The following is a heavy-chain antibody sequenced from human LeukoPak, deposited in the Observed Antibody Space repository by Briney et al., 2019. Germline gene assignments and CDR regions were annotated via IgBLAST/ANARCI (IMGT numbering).Heavy chain of an antibody. J-gene: IGHJ6*03. V-gene: IGHV4-61*02. CDR2: IYTSGST. D-gene: IGHD3-22*01. CDR3: ARGLGYYDSSGYRSNYYMDV. Sequence: SETLSLTCTVSGGSISSGSYYWSWIRQPAGKGLEWIGRIYTSGSTNYNPSLKSRVTISVDTSKNQFSLKLSSVTAADTAVYYCARGLGYYDSSGYRSNYYMDVWGKGTTVTISS. CDR1: GGSISSGSYY.